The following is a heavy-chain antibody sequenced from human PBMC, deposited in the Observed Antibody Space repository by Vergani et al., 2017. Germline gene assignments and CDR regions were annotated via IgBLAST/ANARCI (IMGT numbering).Heavy chain of an antibody. CDR3: ARDRVVRYCSSTRCYGYYYGMDV. J-gene: IGHJ6*02. D-gene: IGHD2-2*01. CDR2: INPNSGGT. V-gene: IGHV1-2*04. CDR1: GYTFTGYY. Sequence: QVQLVQSGAEVKKPGASVKVSCKASGYTFTGYYMHWVRQAPGQGLEWMGWINPNSGGTNYAQKFQGWVTMTRDTSISTAYMELSRLRSDDTAVYYCARDRVVRYCSSTRCYGYYYGMDVGGQGTTVTVSS.